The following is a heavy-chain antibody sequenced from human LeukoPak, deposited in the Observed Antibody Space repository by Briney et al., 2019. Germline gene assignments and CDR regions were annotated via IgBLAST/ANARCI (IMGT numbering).Heavy chain of an antibody. CDR1: GFTFSSYE. V-gene: IGHV3-48*01. J-gene: IGHJ4*02. CDR2: ISSSSSTI. CDR3: ARDMDIVATTQIDY. D-gene: IGHD5-12*01. Sequence: GGSLRLSCAASGFTFSSYEMNWVRQAPGKGLEWVSYISSSSSTIYYADSVKGRFTISRDNAKNSLYLQMNSLRAEDTAVYYCARDMDIVATTQIDYWGQGTLVTVSS.